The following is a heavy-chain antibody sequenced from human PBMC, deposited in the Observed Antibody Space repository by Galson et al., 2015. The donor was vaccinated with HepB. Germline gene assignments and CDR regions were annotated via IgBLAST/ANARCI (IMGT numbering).Heavy chain of an antibody. CDR1: GYTFTGYY. V-gene: IGHV1-2*02. CDR3: ARDYWGSSWYVWFDP. D-gene: IGHD6-13*01. J-gene: IGHJ5*02. CDR2: INPNSGGT. Sequence: SVKVSCKASGYTFTGYYMHWVRQAPGQGLEWMGWINPNSGGTNYAQKFQGRVTITRDTSISTAYMELSRLRSDDTAVYYCARDYWGSSWYVWFDPWGQGTLVTVSS.